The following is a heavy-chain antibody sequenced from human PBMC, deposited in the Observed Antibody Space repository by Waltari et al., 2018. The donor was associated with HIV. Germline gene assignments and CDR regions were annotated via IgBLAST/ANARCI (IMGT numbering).Heavy chain of an antibody. J-gene: IGHJ6*02. V-gene: IGHV2-5*02. D-gene: IGHD2-2*01. CDR3: VYSPYCGSSHRYYYFYYGLDV. CDR1: GFSLSTSGVA. CDR2: IFWDDEK. Sequence: QITLKESGPALVKPTQTLTLTCSFSGFSLSTSGVAVGWIRQPPGKALEWLGLIFWDDEKRYNTSLKSRVSITKDTSRNQVVFSVTNMDPVDTATYYCVYSPYCGSSHRYYYFYYGLDVWGPGTTVTVSS.